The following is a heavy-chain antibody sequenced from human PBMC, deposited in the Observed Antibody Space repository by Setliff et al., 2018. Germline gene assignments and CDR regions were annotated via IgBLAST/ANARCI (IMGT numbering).Heavy chain of an antibody. V-gene: IGHV2-5*01. CDR3: AHIAGGGNSPRHDY. CDR2: IYWNDEK. CDR1: GFSLSTSLVG. Sequence: ESGPTLVNPTQTLTLTCTFSGFSLSTSLVGVGWIRQPPGKALEWLALIYWNDEKRYSPSLKSRLTITKDTSKNQVVLTMTNMDPVDIATYYCAHIAGGGNSPRHDYWGQGTLVTVSS. D-gene: IGHD2-21*01. J-gene: IGHJ4*02.